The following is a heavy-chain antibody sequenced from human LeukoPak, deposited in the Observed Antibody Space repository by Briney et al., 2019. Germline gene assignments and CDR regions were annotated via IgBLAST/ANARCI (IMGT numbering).Heavy chain of an antibody. CDR2: IDCGAGDT. V-gene: IGHV1-2*02. CDR1: GYSFTAHY. J-gene: IGHJ4*01. Sequence: ASMKVSCKTSGYSFTAHYIHWVRQAPGQALQWLAYIDCGAGDTNYAQPFQGRVTVTRDRSFNTAYLELSSLTFDDTAIYYCVRDPREPANDLDYWGRGTLVTVSS. CDR3: VRDPREPANDLDY. D-gene: IGHD1-1*01.